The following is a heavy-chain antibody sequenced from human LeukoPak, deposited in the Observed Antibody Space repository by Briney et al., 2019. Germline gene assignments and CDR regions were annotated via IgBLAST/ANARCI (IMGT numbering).Heavy chain of an antibody. CDR1: GDIVSSNSAA. V-gene: IGHV6-1*01. Sequence: SQTLSLTCAISGDIVSSNSAAWNWIRQSPSGGLEWLGRTYYRSKWYNDYAVSVKSRITINPDTSKNQFSLQLNSVTPEDTAVYYCARDSSGWFQTGSYFDYWGQGTLVTVSS. CDR2: TYYRSKWYN. D-gene: IGHD6-19*01. CDR3: ARDSSGWFQTGSYFDY. J-gene: IGHJ4*02.